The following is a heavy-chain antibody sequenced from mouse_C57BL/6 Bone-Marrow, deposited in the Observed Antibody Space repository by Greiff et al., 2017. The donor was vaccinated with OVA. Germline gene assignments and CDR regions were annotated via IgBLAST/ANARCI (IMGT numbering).Heavy chain of an antibody. CDR2: IYPGGGYT. CDR3: AREGSNRAWFAY. D-gene: IGHD1-1*01. CDR1: GYTFTNYW. J-gene: IGHJ3*01. Sequence: QVQLQESGAELVRPGTSVKMSCKASGYTFTNYWIGWAKQRPGHGLEWIGDIYPGGGYTNYNEKFKGKATLTADKSSSTAYMQFSSLTSEDSAIYDCAREGSNRAWFAYWGQGTLVTVSA. V-gene: IGHV1-63*01.